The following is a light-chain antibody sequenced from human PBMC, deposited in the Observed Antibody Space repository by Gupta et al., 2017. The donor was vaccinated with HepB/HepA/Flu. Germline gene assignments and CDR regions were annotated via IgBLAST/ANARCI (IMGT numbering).Light chain of an antibody. CDR3: QQYGSSIT. Sequence: EIVLTQSPGTLSLSPGERATLSCRASQSLSSSYLAWYQQKPGQAPRLLIYGASSRATGIPDRFSGSRSGTDFTLTISRLEPGDFAVYYCQQYGSSITCGQGTRLEIK. CDR2: GAS. CDR1: QSLSSSY. J-gene: IGKJ5*01. V-gene: IGKV3-20*01.